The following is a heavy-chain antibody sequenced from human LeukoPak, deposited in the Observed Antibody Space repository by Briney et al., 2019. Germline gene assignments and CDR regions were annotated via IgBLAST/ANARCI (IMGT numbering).Heavy chain of an antibody. CDR2: IRYDGSNK. J-gene: IGHJ4*02. CDR1: GFTFSSYG. D-gene: IGHD2-15*01. Sequence: GDSLRLSCAASGFTFSSYGMHWVRQAPGKGLEWVAFIRYDGSNKYYADSVKGRFTISRDNSKNTLYLQMNSLRAEDTAVYYCAKDRGYYFDYWGQGTLVTVSS. V-gene: IGHV3-30*02. CDR3: AKDRGYYFDY.